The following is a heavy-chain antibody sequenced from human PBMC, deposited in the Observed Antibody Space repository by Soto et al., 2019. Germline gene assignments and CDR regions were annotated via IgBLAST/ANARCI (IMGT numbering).Heavy chain of an antibody. CDR2: ISNDGRRK. D-gene: IGHD2-21*02. J-gene: IGHJ4*02. V-gene: IGHV3-30*04. Sequence: PGGSLRLSCAASGFSLSTNTMHWVRQFPGKGLEWVASISNDGRRKYYADFVKGRFTISRDTANNILYLEMNSLRAEDTSLYYCARVATAMTYDFWGQGTQVTVSS. CDR3: ARVATAMTYDF. CDR1: GFSLSTNT.